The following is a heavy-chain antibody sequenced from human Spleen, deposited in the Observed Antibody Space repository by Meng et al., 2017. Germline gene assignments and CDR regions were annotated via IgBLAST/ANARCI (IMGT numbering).Heavy chain of an antibody. CDR1: GGSISSGDYY. D-gene: IGHD2-15*01. CDR3: ARHAGSPDY. J-gene: IGHJ4*02. CDR2: IYHSGTT. Sequence: QVQLREAGPGLVKPSQTLSLTCTVSGGSISSGDYYWTWIRQHPGKGLELIGYIYHSGTTYYNPSLKSRVTISVDTSNNQFSLKVTSVTAADTAVYYCARHAGSPDYWGQGTLVTVSS. V-gene: IGHV4-31*03.